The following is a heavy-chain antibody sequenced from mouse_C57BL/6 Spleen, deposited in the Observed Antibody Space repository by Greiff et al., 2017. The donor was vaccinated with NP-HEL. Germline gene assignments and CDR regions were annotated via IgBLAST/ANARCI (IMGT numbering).Heavy chain of an antibody. CDR3: AGNHVYFDV. D-gene: IGHD2-1*01. V-gene: IGHV1-4*01. J-gene: IGHJ1*03. CDR2: INPSSGYT. Sequence: VQLQQSGAELARPGASVKMSCKASGYTFTSYTMHWVKQRPGQGLEWIGYINPSSGYTKYNQKFKDKATLTADKSSSTAYMQLSSLTSEDSAVYYCAGNHVYFDVWGTGTTVTVSS. CDR1: GYTFTSYT.